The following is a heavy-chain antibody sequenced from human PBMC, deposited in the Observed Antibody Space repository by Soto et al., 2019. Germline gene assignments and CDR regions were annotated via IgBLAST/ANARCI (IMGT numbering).Heavy chain of an antibody. Sequence: GGSLRLSCAASGFTFSSYSMNWVRQAPGKWLEWVSSISSSSSYIYYADSVKGRFTISRDNAKNSLYLQMNSLRAEDTAVYYCARARGMPKVRSCSGMDVWGKGSTVTVSS. CDR2: ISSSSSYI. V-gene: IGHV3-21*01. CDR1: GFTFSSYS. CDR3: ARARGMPKVRSCSGMDV. D-gene: IGHD2-2*01. J-gene: IGHJ6*04.